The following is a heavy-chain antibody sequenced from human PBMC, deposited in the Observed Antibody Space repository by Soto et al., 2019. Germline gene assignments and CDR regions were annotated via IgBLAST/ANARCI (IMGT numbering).Heavy chain of an antibody. CDR2: IYYSGST. V-gene: IGHV4-39*01. CDR3: ARLNLRYQLLLGNFDY. CDR1: GGSISSSSYY. J-gene: IGHJ4*02. D-gene: IGHD2-2*01. Sequence: SETLSLTCTVSGGSISSSSYYWGWIRQPPGKGLEWIGSIYYSGSTYYNPSLKSRVTISVDTSKNQFSLKLSSVTAADTAVYYCARLNLRYQLLLGNFDYWGQGTLVTVSS.